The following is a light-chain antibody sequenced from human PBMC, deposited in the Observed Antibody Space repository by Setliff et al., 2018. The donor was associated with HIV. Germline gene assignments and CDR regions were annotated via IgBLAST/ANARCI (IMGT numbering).Light chain of an antibody. J-gene: IGLJ2*01. Sequence: QSALTQPASVSGSPGQSITISCTGTSSDVGSYNLVSWYQQHPGKAPKLTIYEVSKRPSGVSNRFSGSKSDNTASLTISGLQAEDEADYYCCSYAGTSTHVVFGGGTKVTVL. V-gene: IGLV2-23*02. CDR3: CSYAGTSTHVV. CDR2: EVS. CDR1: SSDVGSYNL.